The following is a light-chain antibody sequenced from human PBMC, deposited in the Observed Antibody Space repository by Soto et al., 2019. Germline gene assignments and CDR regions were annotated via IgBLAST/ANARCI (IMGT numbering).Light chain of an antibody. Sequence: QSALTQPPSASGSPGQSVTISCTGTSSDVGGYNYVSWYQQHPGKAPKLMIYEVSKRPSGVPDRFSGSKSGNTASLTVSGLQAEDEADYYCSSYAGSTGVFSGGTQLTVL. V-gene: IGLV2-8*01. CDR1: SSDVGGYNY. J-gene: IGLJ2*01. CDR3: SSYAGSTGV. CDR2: EVS.